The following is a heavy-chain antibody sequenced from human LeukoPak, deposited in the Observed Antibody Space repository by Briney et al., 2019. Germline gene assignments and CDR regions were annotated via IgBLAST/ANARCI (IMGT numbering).Heavy chain of an antibody. J-gene: IGHJ3*02. D-gene: IGHD5-18*01. CDR1: GFTFSNAW. Sequence: GGSLRLSCAASGFTFSNAWMSWVRPAPGKGLEWVSVIYSGGTTYYTDSVKGRFIISRDNSKNTLFLQMNSLRAEDTAVYYCARGDSYGSDAFHKWGQGTMVTVSS. CDR2: IYSGGTT. V-gene: IGHV3-53*01. CDR3: ARGDSYGSDAFHK.